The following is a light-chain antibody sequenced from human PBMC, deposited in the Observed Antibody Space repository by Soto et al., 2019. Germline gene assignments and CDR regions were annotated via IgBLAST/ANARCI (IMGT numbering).Light chain of an antibody. V-gene: IGKV3-15*01. Sequence: EIVMTQSPAALSVSPGERATLSCRASQSVSSNLAWYQQKPGQAPRLLIYGASTRANGIPVRFSGSGSGTEFTLTISSLQSEDFAVYSCRQYNDWPSFTFGPGTKVDIK. CDR2: GAS. CDR1: QSVSSN. J-gene: IGKJ3*01. CDR3: RQYNDWPSFT.